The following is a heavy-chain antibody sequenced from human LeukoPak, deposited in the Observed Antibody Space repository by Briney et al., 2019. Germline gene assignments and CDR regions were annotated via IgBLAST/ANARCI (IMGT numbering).Heavy chain of an antibody. CDR2: IGTAGDT. CDR3: ARERTHYGMDV. V-gene: IGHV3-13*01. Sequence: PGGSLRLSCAASGFTFGSYDMHWVRQATGKGLEWVSAIGTAGDTYYPGSVKGRFTISRENAKNSLYLQMNSLRAGDTAVYYCARERTHYGMDVWGQGTTVTVSS. D-gene: IGHD2-2*01. J-gene: IGHJ6*02. CDR1: GFTFGSYD.